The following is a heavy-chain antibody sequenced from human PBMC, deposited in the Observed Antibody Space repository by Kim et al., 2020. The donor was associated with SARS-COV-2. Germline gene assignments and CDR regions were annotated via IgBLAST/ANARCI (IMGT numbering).Heavy chain of an antibody. Sequence: ADSVKGRFTISRDNYKNTLYLQMNSRRAEDTAVYYCAKVPPLPPLNYYFDYWGQGTLVTVSS. J-gene: IGHJ4*02. CDR3: AKVPPLPPLNYYFDY. V-gene: IGHV3-23*01.